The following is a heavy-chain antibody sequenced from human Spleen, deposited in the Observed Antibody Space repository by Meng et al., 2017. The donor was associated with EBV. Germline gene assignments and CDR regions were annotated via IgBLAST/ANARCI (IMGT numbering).Heavy chain of an antibody. Sequence: QGHLQQWGAGLLEPSETLSLTCAVYGGSSSGYYWSWIRQPPGKGLEWIGEINHSGSTNYNPSLKSRVTISVDTSKNQFSLKLSSVTAADTAVYYCARIMRFGARSFDYWGQGSLVTVSS. CDR1: GGSSSGYY. D-gene: IGHD3-10*01. CDR2: INHSGST. V-gene: IGHV4-34*01. CDR3: ARIMRFGARSFDY. J-gene: IGHJ4*02.